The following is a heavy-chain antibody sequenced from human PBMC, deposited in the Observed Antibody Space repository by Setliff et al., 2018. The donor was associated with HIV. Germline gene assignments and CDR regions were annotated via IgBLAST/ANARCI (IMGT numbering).Heavy chain of an antibody. CDR2: INHSGST. CDR1: GGSFSGYY. J-gene: IGHJ4*02. Sequence: ASETLSLTCAVYGGSFSGYYWSWIRQPPGKGLKWIGEINHSGSTNYNPSLKSRVTISVDTSKNQFSLKLSSVTAADTAVFYCARLTTTYYYDSSAYYHPVWGQGTLVTVSS. V-gene: IGHV4-34*01. D-gene: IGHD3-22*01. CDR3: ARLTTTYYYDSSAYYHPV.